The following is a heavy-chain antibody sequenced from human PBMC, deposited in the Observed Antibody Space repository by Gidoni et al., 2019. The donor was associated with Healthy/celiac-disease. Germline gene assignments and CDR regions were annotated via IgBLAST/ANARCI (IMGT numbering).Heavy chain of an antibody. Sequence: KGRFTSSRDNSKNTLYLQMNSLRAEDTAVYYCAKDQGVTFFDYWAQGTLVTVSS. J-gene: IGHJ4*02. V-gene: IGHV3-23*01. D-gene: IGHD2-21*02. CDR3: AKDQGVTFFDY.